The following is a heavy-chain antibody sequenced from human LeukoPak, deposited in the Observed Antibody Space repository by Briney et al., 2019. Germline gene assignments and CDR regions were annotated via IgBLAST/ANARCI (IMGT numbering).Heavy chain of an antibody. D-gene: IGHD1-26*01. Sequence: GASVKVSCKASGYTFTDYYVHWVRQAPGQGLEWMGWINPNSGGTAYAQGFQGRVTMARDTSISTAYMEVSSPTSDDTAVYYCARDRSTLGFRQFDYWGQGTLVTVSS. CDR3: ARDRSTLGFRQFDY. CDR1: GYTFTDYY. CDR2: INPNSGGT. V-gene: IGHV1-2*02. J-gene: IGHJ4*02.